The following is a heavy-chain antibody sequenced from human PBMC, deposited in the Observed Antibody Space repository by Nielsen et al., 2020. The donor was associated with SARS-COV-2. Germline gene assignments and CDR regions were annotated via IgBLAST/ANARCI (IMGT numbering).Heavy chain of an antibody. CDR1: GGSISSSSYY. CDR2: IYYSGST. Sequence: SETLFLTCTVSGGSISSSSYYWGWIRQPPGKGLEWIGSIYYSGSTYYNPSLKSRVTISVDTSKNQFSLKLSSVTAADTAVYYCARTTTPPYRQFDYWGQGTLVTVSS. V-gene: IGHV4-39*07. CDR3: ARTTTPPYRQFDY. D-gene: IGHD4-11*01. J-gene: IGHJ4*02.